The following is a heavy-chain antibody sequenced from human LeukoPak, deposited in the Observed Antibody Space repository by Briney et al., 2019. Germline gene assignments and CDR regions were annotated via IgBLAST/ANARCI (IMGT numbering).Heavy chain of an antibody. D-gene: IGHD3-22*01. CDR3: ARDYYDSSGYQAMSAFDI. CDR1: GGSISSYY. CDR2: IYYSGST. J-gene: IGHJ3*02. Sequence: SETLSLTCTVSGGSISSYYWSWIRQPPGKGLEWIGYIYYSGSTNYNPSLKSRVTISVDTSKNQFSLKLSSVTAADTAVYYCARDYYDSSGYQAMSAFDIWGQGTMVTVPS. V-gene: IGHV4-59*01.